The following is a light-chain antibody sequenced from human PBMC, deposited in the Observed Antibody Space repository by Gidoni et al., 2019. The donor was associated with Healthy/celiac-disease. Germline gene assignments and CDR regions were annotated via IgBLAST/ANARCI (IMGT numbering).Light chain of an antibody. J-gene: IGLJ2*01. Sequence: QSALTQPASVSGSPGQSITISCTGTSSAVGSYNLVSWYQPHPGKAPKLMIYEGSKRPSGVSKRFSGSKSGNTASLTISGLQAEDEADYYCCSYAGSSTLVVFGGGTKLTVL. V-gene: IGLV2-23*01. CDR1: SSAVGSYNL. CDR3: CSYAGSSTLVV. CDR2: EGS.